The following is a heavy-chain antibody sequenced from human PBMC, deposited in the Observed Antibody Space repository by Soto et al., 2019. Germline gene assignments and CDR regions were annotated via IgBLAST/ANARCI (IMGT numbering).Heavy chain of an antibody. Sequence: EVQLLESGGGLVQPGGSLRLSCAASGFDFSSYAMAWVRQTPGKGLEWVSGFSGRDDSTLYADSVKGRFTISRDNSKNMLYLQMNSLTAEDTALYYCARVQYASSTYYPPDRWGQGTLVTVSS. J-gene: IGHJ5*02. CDR2: FSGRDDST. V-gene: IGHV3-23*01. CDR3: ARVQYASSTYYPPDR. D-gene: IGHD3-16*01. CDR1: GFDFSSYA.